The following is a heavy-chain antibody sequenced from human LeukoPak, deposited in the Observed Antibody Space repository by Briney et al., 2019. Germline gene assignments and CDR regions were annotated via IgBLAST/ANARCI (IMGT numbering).Heavy chain of an antibody. CDR1: GFTFSNYA. D-gene: IGHD3-10*01. CDR3: AKIEVTMVRGFISCYYYGMDV. Sequence: GGSLRLSCAASGFTFSNYAMSWVRQAPGKGLEWVSAISDSGDDTYYADSVKGRFTISRDNSKNTLYLQMNSLRAEDTAVFYCAKIEVTMVRGFISCYYYGMDVWGKGTTVTVSS. V-gene: IGHV3-23*01. J-gene: IGHJ6*04. CDR2: ISDSGDDT.